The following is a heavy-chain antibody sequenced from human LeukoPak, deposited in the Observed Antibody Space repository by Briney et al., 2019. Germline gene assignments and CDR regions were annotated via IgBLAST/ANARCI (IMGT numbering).Heavy chain of an antibody. CDR3: AREITYYDFWSGYYEGESYFDY. CDR2: ISAHNGNT. CDR1: GGTFSSYT. D-gene: IGHD3-3*01. J-gene: IGHJ4*02. V-gene: IGHV1-18*01. Sequence: GSSVKVSCKASGGTFSSYTISWVRQAPGQGLEWMGWISAHNGNTNYAQEVQGRVTMTTDTSTSTAYMELRSLRSDDTAVYYCAREITYYDFWSGYYEGESYFDYWGQGTLVTVSS.